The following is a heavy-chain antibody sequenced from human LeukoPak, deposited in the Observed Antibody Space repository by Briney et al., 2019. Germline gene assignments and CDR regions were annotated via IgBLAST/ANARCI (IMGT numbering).Heavy chain of an antibody. CDR3: ARGGASSEWFDP. V-gene: IGHV4-59*01. CDR1: GDSISAYY. CDR2: IHSSGTT. J-gene: IGHJ5*02. Sequence: SETLSLTCTDSGDSISAYYWSWIRQTPGKGLEWIAFIHSSGTTNYNPSLKSRVSISVDTSNNQFSLSVNSVTAADTAVYYCARGGASSEWFDPWGQGTLVTVSS. D-gene: IGHD6-25*01.